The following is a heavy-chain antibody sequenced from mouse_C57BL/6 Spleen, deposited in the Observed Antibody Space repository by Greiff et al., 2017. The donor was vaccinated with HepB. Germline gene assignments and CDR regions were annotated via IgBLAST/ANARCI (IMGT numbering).Heavy chain of an antibody. D-gene: IGHD4-1*01. V-gene: IGHV5-17*01. Sequence: EVKLMESGGGLVTPGGSLKLSCAASGFTFSDYGMHWVRQAPEKGLEWVAYISSGSSTIYYADTVKGRFTISSDNAKNTLFLLMTSLRSEDTAMYYCARGITGTSYAMDYWGQGTSVTVSS. CDR1: GFTFSDYG. CDR3: ARGITGTSYAMDY. CDR2: ISSGSSTI. J-gene: IGHJ4*01.